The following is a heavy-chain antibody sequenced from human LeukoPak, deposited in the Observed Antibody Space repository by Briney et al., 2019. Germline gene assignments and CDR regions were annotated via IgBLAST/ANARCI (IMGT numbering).Heavy chain of an antibody. CDR2: ISPYNGDT. CDR3: ARGGLSGIYGIDY. J-gene: IGHJ4*02. Sequence: ASVKVSCRASGYTFNTYGVTWVRQVPGQGFEWMGWISPYNGDTNYAQKFQGRVTTTTDTLTTKVFMELRSLRSDDTAVYFCARGGLSGIYGIDYWGQGTLVTVSS. D-gene: IGHD1-26*01. CDR1: GYTFNTYG. V-gene: IGHV1-18*01.